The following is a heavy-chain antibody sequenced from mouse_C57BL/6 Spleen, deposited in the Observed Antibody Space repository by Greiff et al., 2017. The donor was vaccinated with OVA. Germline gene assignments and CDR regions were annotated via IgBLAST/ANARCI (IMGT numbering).Heavy chain of an antibody. CDR3: ARGVIYYDYNGMDY. Sequence: LMESGGGLVKPGGSLKLSCAASGFTFSDHGMHWVRQAPEKGLEWVAYISSGSSTIYYADTVKGRFTISRDNAKNTLFLQMTSLRSEDTAMYYCARGVIYYDYNGMDYWGQGTSVTVSS. CDR2: ISSGSSTI. V-gene: IGHV5-17*01. CDR1: GFTFSDHG. J-gene: IGHJ4*01. D-gene: IGHD2-4*01.